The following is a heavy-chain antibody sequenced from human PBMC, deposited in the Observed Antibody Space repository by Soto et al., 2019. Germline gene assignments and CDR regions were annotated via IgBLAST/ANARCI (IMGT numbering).Heavy chain of an antibody. V-gene: IGHV1-18*04. J-gene: IGHJ4*02. CDR1: GDTFSTYG. Sequence: ASVKVSCKASGDTFSTYGMSWVRQAPGHGLEWMGCITTHNDKTHYAEKLQGRITMTTDTSTSTTYMELRSLRSDDTSVYYCATDRTYDDFWSGYFLFDNWGQGTLVTVSS. CDR3: ATDRTYDDFWSGYFLFDN. CDR2: ITTHNDKT. D-gene: IGHD3-3*01.